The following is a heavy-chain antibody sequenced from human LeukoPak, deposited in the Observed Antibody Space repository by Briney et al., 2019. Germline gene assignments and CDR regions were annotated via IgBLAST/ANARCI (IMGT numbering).Heavy chain of an antibody. J-gene: IGHJ4*02. CDR2: IIPIFGTA. Sequence: EASVKVSCKASGYKFINYGISWVRQAPGQGLEWMGGIIPIFGTANYAQKFQGRVTITTDESTSTAYMELSSLRSEDTAVYYCARVRRGYSGYEFDYWGQGTLVTVSS. CDR3: ARVRRGYSGYEFDY. CDR1: GYKFINYG. D-gene: IGHD5-12*01. V-gene: IGHV1-69*05.